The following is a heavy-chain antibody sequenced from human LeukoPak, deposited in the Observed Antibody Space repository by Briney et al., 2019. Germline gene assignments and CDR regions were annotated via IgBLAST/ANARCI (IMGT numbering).Heavy chain of an antibody. D-gene: IGHD1-26*01. CDR3: ARGRRGSYFQDY. CDR1: GDSISSSSSY. CDR2: MWFGATT. J-gene: IGHJ4*02. V-gene: IGHV4-39*07. Sequence: SETLSLTCTVSGDSISSSSSYWGWIRQPPGKGLEWIGSMWFGATTSYDPSLKSRVTISVDPSKNQFSLKLSSVTAADTALYYCARGRRGSYFQDYWGQGTLVTVSS.